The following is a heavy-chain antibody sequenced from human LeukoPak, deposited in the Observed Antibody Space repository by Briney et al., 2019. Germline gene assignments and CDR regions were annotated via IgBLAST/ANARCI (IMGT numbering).Heavy chain of an antibody. CDR2: IYTSGST. CDR3: ARDHAYSGQRIRYYYYMDF. V-gene: IGHV4-4*07. D-gene: IGHD1-26*01. J-gene: IGHJ6*03. CDR1: GGSISSYY. Sequence: SETLSLTCTVSGGSISSYYWSWIRQPAGKGLEWIGRIYTSGSTNYNPSLKSRVTMSVDTSKNQFSLKLSSVTAADTAVYYCARDHAYSGQRIRYYYYMDFWGKGTTVTVSS.